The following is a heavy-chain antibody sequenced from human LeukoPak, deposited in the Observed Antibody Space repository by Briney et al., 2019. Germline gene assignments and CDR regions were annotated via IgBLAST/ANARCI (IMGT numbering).Heavy chain of an antibody. D-gene: IGHD6-19*01. Sequence: SETLSLTCTVSGGSISSYYWSWIRQPPGKGLEWIGFFYYSGSTNYNPSLKSRVTISVDTSKNQFSLKLSSVTAADTAVYYCARDRSSGWLGGYYYYGMDVWGQGTTVTVSS. CDR3: ARDRSSGWLGGYYYYGMDV. CDR1: GGSISSYY. CDR2: FYYSGST. V-gene: IGHV4-59*01. J-gene: IGHJ6*02.